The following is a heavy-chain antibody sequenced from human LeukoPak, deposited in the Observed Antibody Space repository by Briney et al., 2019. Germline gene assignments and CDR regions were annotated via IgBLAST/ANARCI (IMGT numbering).Heavy chain of an antibody. J-gene: IGHJ4*02. Sequence: SETLSLTCTVSGGSISRYYWSWIRQPAGKGLEWIGRIYTSGSTNYNPSLKSRVTMSVDTSKNQLSLKLSSVTAADTAVYYCARTYYYDSSGYSFDYWGQGTLVTVSS. D-gene: IGHD3-22*01. CDR1: GGSISRYY. V-gene: IGHV4-4*07. CDR3: ARTYYYDSSGYSFDY. CDR2: IYTSGST.